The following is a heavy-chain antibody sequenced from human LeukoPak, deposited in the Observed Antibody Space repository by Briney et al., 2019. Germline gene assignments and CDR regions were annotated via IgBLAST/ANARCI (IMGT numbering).Heavy chain of an antibody. J-gene: IGHJ4*02. CDR3: ARTRRPIDY. V-gene: IGHV4-39*01. Sequence: PSETLSLTCTVPGGSISSSSYYWGWIRQPPGKGLEWIGSIYYSGSTYYNPSLKSRVTISVDTSKNQFSLKLSYVTAADTAVYYCARTRRPIDYWGQGTLVTVSS. CDR1: GGSISSSSYY. D-gene: IGHD6-25*01. CDR2: IYYSGST.